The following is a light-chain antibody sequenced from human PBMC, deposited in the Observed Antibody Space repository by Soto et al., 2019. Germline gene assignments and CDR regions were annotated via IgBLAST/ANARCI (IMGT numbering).Light chain of an antibody. CDR1: QSVSSN. CDR2: DAS. Sequence: EIVMTHSPGTLSLSPVERAALSCRASQSVSSNLAWYQQKPGQAPRLLISDASTRATGIPARFSGSGSGTEFTLTVSSLQSEDFAVYYCQQYIKWPITFGQGTRLEIK. V-gene: IGKV3-15*01. CDR3: QQYIKWPIT. J-gene: IGKJ5*01.